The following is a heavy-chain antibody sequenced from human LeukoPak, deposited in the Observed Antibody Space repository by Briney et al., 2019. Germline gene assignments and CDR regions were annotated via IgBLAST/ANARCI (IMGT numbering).Heavy chain of an antibody. Sequence: GASVKVSCKASGYTFTGYYMHWVRQAPGQGLEWMGWINPNSGGTNYAQKFQGRVTMTRDTSISTAYMELSRLRSDDTAVYYCAREGIGVYYDSPIDWGQGTLVTVSS. J-gene: IGHJ4*02. CDR3: AREGIGVYYDSPID. CDR2: INPNSGGT. D-gene: IGHD3-22*01. V-gene: IGHV1-2*02. CDR1: GYTFTGYY.